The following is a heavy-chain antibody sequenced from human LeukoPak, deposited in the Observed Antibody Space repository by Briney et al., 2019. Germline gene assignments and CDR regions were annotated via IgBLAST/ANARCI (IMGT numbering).Heavy chain of an antibody. CDR3: ARGTIVGASDY. V-gene: IGHV3-21*01. Sequence: PSETLSLTCAVYGGSFSGYYWSWIRQPPGKGLEWVSSISSSSSYIYYADSVKGRFTISRDNAKNSLYPQVNSLRAEDTAVYYCARGTIVGASDYWGQGTLVTVSS. CDR1: GGSFSGYY. J-gene: IGHJ4*02. D-gene: IGHD1-26*01. CDR2: ISSSSSYI.